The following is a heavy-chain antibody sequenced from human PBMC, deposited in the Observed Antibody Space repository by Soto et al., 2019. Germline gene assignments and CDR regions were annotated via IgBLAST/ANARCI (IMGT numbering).Heavy chain of an antibody. V-gene: IGHV3-33*01. CDR2: MWYDGSNK. CDR3: ARDHMVRGVYYYYYGMDV. CDR1: GFTFSSYG. D-gene: IGHD3-10*01. Sequence: GGSLRLSCAASGFTFSSYGMHWVRQAPGKGLEWVAVMWYDGSNKYYADSVKGRFTISRDNSKNTLYLQMNSLRAEDTAVYYCARDHMVRGVYYYYYGMDVWGQGTTVTVSS. J-gene: IGHJ6*02.